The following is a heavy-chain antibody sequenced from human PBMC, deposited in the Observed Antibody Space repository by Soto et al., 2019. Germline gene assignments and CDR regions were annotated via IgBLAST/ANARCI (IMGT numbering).Heavy chain of an antibody. CDR1: GDSVSSNGAA. CDR3: ARDPPGFNSAFDX. V-gene: IGHV6-1*01. Sequence: QTLALTCSISGDSVSSNGAAWNWIRQSPSRGLELLGRTYYRSRWYSDYAPSVKSLITVNPDTSHNQFSLQLNSVTPEDTAIYYCARDPPGFNSAFDXWGQGTLVTVSX. CDR2: TYYRSRWYS. J-gene: IGHJ4*02. D-gene: IGHD4-4*01.